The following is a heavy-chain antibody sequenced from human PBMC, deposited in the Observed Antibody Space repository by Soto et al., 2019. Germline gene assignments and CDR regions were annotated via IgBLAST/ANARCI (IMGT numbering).Heavy chain of an antibody. CDR2: IKSKTNGGTT. V-gene: IGHV3-15*01. Sequence: GGSLRLSCAVSGFTFSNAWMSWVRQAPGKGLEWVGRIKSKTNGGTTDYAAPVNGRFTISRDDPKNTLYLQLNSLKAEDTALYYCTTDDPINKYWGQGTLVTVSS. CDR3: TTDDPINKY. J-gene: IGHJ4*02. CDR1: GFTFSNAW.